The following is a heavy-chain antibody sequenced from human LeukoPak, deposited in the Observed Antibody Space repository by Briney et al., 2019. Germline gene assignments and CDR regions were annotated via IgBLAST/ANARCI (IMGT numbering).Heavy chain of an antibody. D-gene: IGHD3-3*01. CDR2: IYPGDSDT. J-gene: IGHJ3*02. V-gene: IGHV5-51*01. CDR3: ARQLYYARGTGAFDI. CDR1: GYSFTSYW. Sequence: GESLNISCKGSGYSFTSYWIGWVRQMPGKGLEWMGIIYPGDSDTRYSPSFQGQVTISADKSISTAYLQWSSLKASDTAMYYCARQLYYARGTGAFDIWGQGTLVTVSS.